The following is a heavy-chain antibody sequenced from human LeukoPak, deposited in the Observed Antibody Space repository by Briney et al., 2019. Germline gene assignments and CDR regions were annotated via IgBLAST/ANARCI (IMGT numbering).Heavy chain of an antibody. Sequence: GGSLTLSCAASGFTFSSYWMHWVRQVPGKGLVWVSRINPGGSSTAYADSVKGRFTISRDNAKNTLYLQMDSLRAEDTAIYYCARSNQADDYWGQGTLVTVSS. CDR2: INPGGSST. D-gene: IGHD1-14*01. J-gene: IGHJ4*02. CDR3: ARSNQADDY. CDR1: GFTFSSYW. V-gene: IGHV3-74*01.